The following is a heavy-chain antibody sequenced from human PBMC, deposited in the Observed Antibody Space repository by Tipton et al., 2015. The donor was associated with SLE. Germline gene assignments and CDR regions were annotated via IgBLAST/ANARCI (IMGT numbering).Heavy chain of an antibody. CDR3: AKAVAGLYFDY. V-gene: IGHV3-23*01. Sequence: SLRLSCVASGFTFRDYIINWVRQTPGKGLEWASGISGSGDTTFYADSVKGRFTISRDNSKKTLYLHMTSLREEDTAFYFCAKAVAGLYFDYWGRGTLVTVSS. CDR1: GFTFRDYI. J-gene: IGHJ4*02. D-gene: IGHD6-19*01. CDR2: ISGSGDTT.